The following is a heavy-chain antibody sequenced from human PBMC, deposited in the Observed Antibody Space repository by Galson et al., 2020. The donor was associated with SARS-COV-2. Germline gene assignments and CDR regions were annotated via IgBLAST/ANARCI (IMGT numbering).Heavy chain of an antibody. J-gene: IGHJ4*02. Sequence: TGGSLRLSCAASGFTFSSYGMHWVRQAPGKGLEWVAVISYDGSNKYYADSVKGRFTISRDNSKNTLYLQMNSLRAEDTAVYYCAKDFWGTGVTTVTLAGYWGQGTLVTVSS. CDR1: GFTFSSYG. CDR3: AKDFWGTGVTTVTLAGY. CDR2: ISYDGSNK. D-gene: IGHD4-17*01. V-gene: IGHV3-30*18.